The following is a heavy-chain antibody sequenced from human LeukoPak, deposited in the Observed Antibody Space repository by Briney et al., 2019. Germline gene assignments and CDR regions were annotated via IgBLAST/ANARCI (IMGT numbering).Heavy chain of an antibody. CDR2: IYTSGST. J-gene: IGHJ4*02. V-gene: IGHV4-4*07. D-gene: IGHD6-19*01. CDR1: GGSISSYY. CDR3: AAWVAVAGTNY. Sequence: SETLSPTCTVSGGSISSYYWSWIRQPAGKGPEWIGRIYTSGSTNYNPSLKSRVTMSVDTSKNQFSLKLSSVTAADTAVYYCAAWVAVAGTNYWGQGTLVTVSS.